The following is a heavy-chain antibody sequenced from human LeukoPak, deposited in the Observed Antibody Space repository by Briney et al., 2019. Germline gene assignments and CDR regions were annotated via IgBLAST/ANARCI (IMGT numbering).Heavy chain of an antibody. CDR2: IKPNSAGT. CDR3: ARGFGAGNYYYGWFDP. V-gene: IGHV1-2*02. J-gene: IGHJ5*02. Sequence: ASVKVSCTAPGYTFSGSFMHWVRQAPGQGLEWMGWIKPNSAGTRYAQKFQGRFTMTRDTSINTAYMELSWLTSDDTAVYYCARGFGAGNYYYGWFDPWGQGTLVSVSS. D-gene: IGHD3-10*01. CDR1: GYTFSGSF.